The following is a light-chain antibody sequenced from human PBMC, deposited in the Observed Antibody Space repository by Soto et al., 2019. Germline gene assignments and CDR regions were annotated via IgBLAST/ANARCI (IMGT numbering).Light chain of an antibody. J-gene: IGLJ2*01. CDR3: AAWDDSLSGVV. Sequence: QTVVTQPPSASWTPGQRVTISFSGSSSNIGSNYVYWYQQLPGTAPKLLIYRNNQRPSGVPDRFSGSKSGTSASLAISGLRSEDEADYYCAAWDDSLSGVVFGGGTKLTVL. CDR2: RNN. CDR1: SSNIGSNY. V-gene: IGLV1-47*01.